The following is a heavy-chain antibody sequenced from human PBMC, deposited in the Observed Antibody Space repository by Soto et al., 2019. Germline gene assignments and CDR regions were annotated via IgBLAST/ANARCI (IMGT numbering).Heavy chain of an antibody. CDR2: IYYSGST. CDR3: AGIAAATYWYFDL. D-gene: IGHD6-13*01. Sequence: QVQLQESGPGLVKPSQTLSLTCTVSGGSISSGDYYWSWIRQPPGKGLEWIGYIYYSGSTYYNPSLKSRVTISVDTSKNQFSLKLSSVTAAHTAVYYCAGIAAATYWYFDLWGRGTLVTVSS. CDR1: GGSISSGDYY. V-gene: IGHV4-30-4*01. J-gene: IGHJ2*01.